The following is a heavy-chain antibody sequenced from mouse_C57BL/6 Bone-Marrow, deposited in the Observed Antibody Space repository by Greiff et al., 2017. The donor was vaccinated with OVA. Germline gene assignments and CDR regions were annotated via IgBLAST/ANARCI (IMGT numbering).Heavy chain of an antibody. D-gene: IGHD2-2*01. Sequence: EVKLVESGGGLVKPGGSLKLSCAASGFPFSSYAMSWVRQTPEKRLEWVATISDGGSYTYYPDNVKGRFTISRDNAKNNLYQQMSHLKSEDTAMYYCARDNGYGKDYFDYWGQGTTLTVSS. CDR3: ARDNGYGKDYFDY. V-gene: IGHV5-4*01. CDR2: ISDGGSYT. CDR1: GFPFSSYA. J-gene: IGHJ2*01.